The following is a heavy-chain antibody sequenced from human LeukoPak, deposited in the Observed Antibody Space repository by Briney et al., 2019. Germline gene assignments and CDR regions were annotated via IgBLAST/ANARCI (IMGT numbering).Heavy chain of an antibody. CDR3: ARHLYYYYMDV. J-gene: IGHJ6*03. V-gene: IGHV4-59*08. CDR1: DGYISSYY. Sequence: SETLSLTCTVSDGYISSYYWSSIRQPPGKGLEWIGYIYYSGSTNYNPSLKSRLTISVDTSKNQFSLKLSSVTAADTAVSYCARHLYYYYMDVWGKGTTVTVSS. CDR2: IYYSGST.